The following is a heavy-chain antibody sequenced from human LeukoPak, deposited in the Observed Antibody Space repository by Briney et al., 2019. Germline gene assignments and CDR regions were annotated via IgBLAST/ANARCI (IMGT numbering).Heavy chain of an antibody. CDR1: GGSISSSSYY. J-gene: IGHJ4*02. V-gene: IGHV4-39*07. CDR2: IYYSGST. CDR3: ARVTDDIFGFDY. Sequence: SETLSLTCTVSGGSISSSSYYWGWIRQPPGKGLEWIGSIYYSGSTYYNPSLKSRVIISVDTSKNQFSLKLSSMTATDTAVYYCARVTDDIFGFDYWGQGTLVTVSS. D-gene: IGHD3-9*01.